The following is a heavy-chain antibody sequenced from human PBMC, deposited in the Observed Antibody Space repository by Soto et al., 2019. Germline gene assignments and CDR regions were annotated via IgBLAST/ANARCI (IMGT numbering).Heavy chain of an antibody. CDR2: IIPMFGTT. CDR3: SMAVVVTAIVYQYNAMDA. Sequence: QVQLVQSGAEVKKPGSSVKVSCKASAGTFRSYALSWVRQAPGQGLEWMGGIIPMFGTTNYAQKFQGRVTITADESTRTAYMEVTSLTSEDTDMYYCSMAVVVTAIVYQYNAMDAWGQGTKVTVYS. J-gene: IGHJ6*02. V-gene: IGHV1-69*01. CDR1: AGTFRSYA. D-gene: IGHD2-21*02.